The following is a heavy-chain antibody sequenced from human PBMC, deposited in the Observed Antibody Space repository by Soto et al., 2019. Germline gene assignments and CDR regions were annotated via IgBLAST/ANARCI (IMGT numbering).Heavy chain of an antibody. J-gene: IGHJ4*02. Sequence: SETLSLTCAVSSAPISSEQRWSWVRQPPGKGLEWIGEIHHSGSTNNNPSLKSRVTMSVDKSKNQFSLNLSSVTAADTAVYYCARSFGWYAIDQWGQGTLVTVSS. CDR3: ARSFGWYAIDQ. D-gene: IGHD6-19*01. CDR2: IHHSGST. CDR1: SAPISSEQR. V-gene: IGHV4-4*02.